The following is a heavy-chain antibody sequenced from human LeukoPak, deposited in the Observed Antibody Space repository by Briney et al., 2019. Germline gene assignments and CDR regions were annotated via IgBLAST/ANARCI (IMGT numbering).Heavy chain of an antibody. J-gene: IGHJ5*02. V-gene: IGHV4-38-2*02. CDR3: ARDRDPPFDP. Sequence: PSETLSLTCTVSGYSISSGYYWGWIRQPPGKGLEWIGSIYHSGSTYYNPSLKSRVTISVDTSKNQFSLKLSSVTAADTAVYYCARDRDPPFDPWGQGTLVTVSS. CDR2: IYHSGST. D-gene: IGHD3-10*01. CDR1: GYSISSGYY.